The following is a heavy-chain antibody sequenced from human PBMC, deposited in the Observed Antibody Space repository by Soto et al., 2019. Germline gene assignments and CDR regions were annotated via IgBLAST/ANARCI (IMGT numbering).Heavy chain of an antibody. CDR2: IYYSGIS. Sequence: QVQLLESGPGLVKPSQTLSLICNVSGASISSGGYYWSWIRQRPAGGLEWLGFIYYSGISHYNPSLKSRATISVDTSKNQFSLKLISVTAADTAVYYCARTEWIQLWFDYWGQGALVTVS. J-gene: IGHJ4*02. V-gene: IGHV4-31*03. CDR3: ARTEWIQLWFDY. CDR1: GASISSGGYY. D-gene: IGHD5-18*01.